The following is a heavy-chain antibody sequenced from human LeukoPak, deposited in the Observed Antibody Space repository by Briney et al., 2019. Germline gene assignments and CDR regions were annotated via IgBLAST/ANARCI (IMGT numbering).Heavy chain of an antibody. J-gene: IGHJ5*02. V-gene: IGHV5-51*01. Sequence: GESLKISCKGSGYSFTSYWIGWVRQMPGKGLEWMGIIYPGDSDTRYSPSFQGQVTISADKSISTAYLQWSSLKASDTAMYYCARVGDIAVAGTGWFDPWGQGTLVTVSS. CDR1: GYSFTSYW. CDR3: ARVGDIAVAGTGWFDP. D-gene: IGHD6-19*01. CDR2: IYPGDSDT.